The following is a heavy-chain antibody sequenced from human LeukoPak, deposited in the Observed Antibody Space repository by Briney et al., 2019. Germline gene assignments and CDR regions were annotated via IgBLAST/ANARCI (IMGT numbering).Heavy chain of an antibody. CDR1: GFTFSSYA. CDR2: ISGSGGST. Sequence: GGSLRLSCAASGFTFSSYAMSWVRQAPGQGLEWVSAISGSGGSTYYADSVKGRFTISRDNSKNTLYLQMNSLRAEDTAVYYCAKVGSRMVRGVINWFDPWGQGTLVTVSS. CDR3: AKVGSRMVRGVINWFDP. J-gene: IGHJ5*02. V-gene: IGHV3-23*01. D-gene: IGHD3-10*01.